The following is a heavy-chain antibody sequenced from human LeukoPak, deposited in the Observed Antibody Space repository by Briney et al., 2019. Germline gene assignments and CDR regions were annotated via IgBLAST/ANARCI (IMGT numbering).Heavy chain of an antibody. CDR1: GGSFSGYY. V-gene: IGHV4-34*01. J-gene: IGHJ4*02. CDR3: ARGRKGSSWLRINFDY. CDR2: INHSGST. Sequence: PSETLSLTCAVYGGSFSGYYWSWIRQPPGKGLEWIGEINHSGSTNYNPSLKSRVTISVDTSKNQFSLKLSSVTAADTAVYYCARGRKGSSWLRINFDYWGQGTLVTVSS. D-gene: IGHD6-13*01.